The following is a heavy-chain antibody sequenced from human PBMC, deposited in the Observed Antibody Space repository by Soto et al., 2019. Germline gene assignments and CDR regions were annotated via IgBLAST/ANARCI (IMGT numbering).Heavy chain of an antibody. CDR1: GGSISSVDYY. CDR2: IYYSGST. Sequence: PSDTLSLTCTVSGGSISSVDYYWSWIRQPPGKGLEWIGYIYYSGSTYYNPSLKSRVTISVDTSKNQFSLKLSSVTAADTAVYYCARDPADGGGVNYWGQGTLVTVSS. D-gene: IGHD3-16*01. J-gene: IGHJ4*02. CDR3: ARDPADGGGVNY. V-gene: IGHV4-30-4*02.